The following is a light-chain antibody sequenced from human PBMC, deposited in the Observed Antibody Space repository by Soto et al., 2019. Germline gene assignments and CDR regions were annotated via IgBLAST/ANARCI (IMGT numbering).Light chain of an antibody. V-gene: IGLV2-14*01. CDR2: QVT. CDR3: NSYSSTSFYV. J-gene: IGLJ1*01. Sequence: QSVLAQPASMSGSPGQSITISCTGSGSDIATFNYVSWYQQYPGKAPKLLIYQVTSRASGVSHRFSGSKSSNTAALTISGLQPEDEAEYYCNSYSSTSFYVFGTGTKVTVL. CDR1: GSDIATFNY.